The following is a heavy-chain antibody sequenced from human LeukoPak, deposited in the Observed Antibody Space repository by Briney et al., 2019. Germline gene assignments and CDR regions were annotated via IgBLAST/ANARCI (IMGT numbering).Heavy chain of an antibody. CDR1: GGSISSYY. CDR2: IYYSGST. Sequence: PSETLSLTCTVSGGSISSYYWSWIRQPPGKGLEWIGYIYYSGSTNYNPSLKSRVTISVDTSKNQFSLKLSSVTAADTAVYYCARALAAKGNWFDPWGQGTLVTVSS. J-gene: IGHJ5*02. V-gene: IGHV4-59*01. CDR3: ARALAAKGNWFDP. D-gene: IGHD6-19*01.